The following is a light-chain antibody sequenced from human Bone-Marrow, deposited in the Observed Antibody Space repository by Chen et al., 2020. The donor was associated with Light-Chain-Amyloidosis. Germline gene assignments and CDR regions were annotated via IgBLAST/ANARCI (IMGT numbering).Light chain of an antibody. J-gene: IGLJ3*02. CDR1: NIGSTS. CDR3: QVWDRSSDRPV. CDR2: DDS. Sequence: SYVLTQPSSVSVAPGQTVTLACGGNNIGSTSVHWYQQTPGQAPLLVFYDDSDRPSGLPERLSGANAGNTATLTISRVEAGDEADYYCQVWDRSSDRPVFGGGTKLTVL. V-gene: IGLV3-21*02.